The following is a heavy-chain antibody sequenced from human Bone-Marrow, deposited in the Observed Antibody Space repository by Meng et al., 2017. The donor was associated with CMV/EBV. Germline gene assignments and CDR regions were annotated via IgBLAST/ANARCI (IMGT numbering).Heavy chain of an antibody. CDR1: GGTFSSYA. CDR2: INPNSGGT. Sequence: ASVKVSCKASGGTFSSYAISWVRQAPGQGLEWMGWINPNSGGTNYAQKFQGRVTMTRDTSISTAYMALSRLRSDDTAVYYCARAGYSCGIYFDYWGQGTLVTVSS. D-gene: IGHD6-25*01. CDR3: ARAGYSCGIYFDY. V-gene: IGHV1-2*02. J-gene: IGHJ4*02.